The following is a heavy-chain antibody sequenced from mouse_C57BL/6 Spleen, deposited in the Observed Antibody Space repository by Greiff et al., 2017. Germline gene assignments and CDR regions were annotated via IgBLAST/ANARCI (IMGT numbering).Heavy chain of an antibody. D-gene: IGHD1-1*02. Sequence: EVKVEESGGGLVKPGGSLKLSCAASGSTFSDYGMHWVRQAPGKGLEWVAYISSGSSTIYYADTVKGRFTISRDNAQNTLFLQMTSLKSEDTALYYCAGSPFAYWGQGALVTVSA. CDR1: GSTFSDYG. J-gene: IGHJ3*01. CDR2: ISSGSSTI. CDR3: AGSPFAY. V-gene: IGHV5-17*01.